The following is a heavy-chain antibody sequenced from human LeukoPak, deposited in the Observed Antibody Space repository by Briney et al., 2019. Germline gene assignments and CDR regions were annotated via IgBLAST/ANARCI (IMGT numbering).Heavy chain of an antibody. D-gene: IGHD6-13*01. CDR2: ISGSGGST. V-gene: IGHV3-23*01. CDR1: GFTFSSYA. Sequence: GGSLRLSCAASGFTFSSYAMSWVRQAPGKGLEWVSAISGSGGSTYYADSVEGRFTISRDNSKNTLYLQMNSLRAEDTAVYYCARHNRIAAAGCHFDYWGQGTLVTVSS. CDR3: ARHNRIAAAGCHFDY. J-gene: IGHJ4*02.